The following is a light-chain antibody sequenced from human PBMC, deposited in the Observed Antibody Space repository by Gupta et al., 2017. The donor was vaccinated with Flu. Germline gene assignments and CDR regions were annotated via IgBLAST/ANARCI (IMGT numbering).Light chain of an antibody. Sequence: QSALTQPASVSGSPGQSITISCTGTSSDVGGYNYVSWYQQHPGKAPNLMIFEVTDRPSGVSSRLSASKSGNTASLTISGHEAEDEADYFCASDTTTSTWVFGGGTKLTVL. CDR2: EVT. V-gene: IGLV2-14*01. CDR1: SSDVGGYNY. CDR3: ASDTTTSTWV. J-gene: IGLJ3*02.